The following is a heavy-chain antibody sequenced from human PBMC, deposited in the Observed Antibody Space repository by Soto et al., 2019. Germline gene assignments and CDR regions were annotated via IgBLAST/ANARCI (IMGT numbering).Heavy chain of an antibody. CDR2: IYYSGST. CDR1: GGSISSGDYY. J-gene: IGHJ5*02. D-gene: IGHD1-1*01. Sequence: QVQLQESGPGLVKPSQTLSLTCTVSGGSISSGDYYWSWIRQPPGKGLEWIGYIYYSGSTYYNPSVKSRVTKSVDTSKNQFSLKLSSVTAADTAVYYCARVGAWNDGTDWFDPWGQGTLVTVSS. CDR3: ARVGAWNDGTDWFDP. V-gene: IGHV4-30-4*01.